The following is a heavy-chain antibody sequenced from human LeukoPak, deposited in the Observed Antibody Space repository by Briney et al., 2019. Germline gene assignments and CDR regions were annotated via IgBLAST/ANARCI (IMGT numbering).Heavy chain of an antibody. CDR1: GGSISSSS. D-gene: IGHD3-3*02. Sequence: PSETLSLTCTVSGGSISSSSYYWGWIRQPPGKGLEWVSSITSSSSYIYYADSVKGRFTISRDNAKNSLYLQMNSLRAEDTAVYYCARDISSLLDYWGQGTLVTVSS. CDR3: ARDISSLLDY. CDR2: ITSSSSYI. J-gene: IGHJ4*02. V-gene: IGHV3-21*01.